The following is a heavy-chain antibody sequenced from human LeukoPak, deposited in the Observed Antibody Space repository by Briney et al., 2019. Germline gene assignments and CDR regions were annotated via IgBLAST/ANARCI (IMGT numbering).Heavy chain of an antibody. D-gene: IGHD6-25*01. Sequence: AGGSLRLSCAASGFTFSSYWMNWVRQAPGKGLEWVANIKEDGSEKYYVDSVKGRITISRDNAKNSLYLQMNNLRAEDTALYYCVRSLSAAYWGQGTLVTVSS. CDR3: VRSLSAAY. CDR2: IKEDGSEK. J-gene: IGHJ4*02. CDR1: GFTFSSYW. V-gene: IGHV3-7*02.